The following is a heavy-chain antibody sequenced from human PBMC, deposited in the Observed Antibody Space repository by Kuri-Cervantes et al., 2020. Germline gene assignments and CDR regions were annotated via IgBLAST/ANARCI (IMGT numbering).Heavy chain of an antibody. CDR3: ARDGDLDAFDI. V-gene: IGHV4-61*08. D-gene: IGHD3-10*01. Sequence: SETLSLTCTVSGASVTSGGYYWSWIRQPPGKGLEWIGYIYYSGSTNYNPSLKSRVTISVDTSKNQFSLKLSSVTAADTAVYYCARDGDLDAFDIWGQGTMVTVSS. CDR2: IYYSGST. J-gene: IGHJ3*02. CDR1: GASVTSGGYY.